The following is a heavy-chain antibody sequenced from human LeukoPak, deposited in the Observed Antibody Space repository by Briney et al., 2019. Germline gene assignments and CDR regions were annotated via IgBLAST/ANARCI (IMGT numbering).Heavy chain of an antibody. J-gene: IGHJ6*02. CDR2: IYSGGST. CDR1: GFPVSSNY. CDR3: ARDAVVAGTGYYYYYGMDV. V-gene: IGHV3-53*01. D-gene: IGHD6-19*01. Sequence: GSLKLSCAASGFPVSSNYMSWVRQAPGKGLGWVSVIYSGGSTYYADSVKGRFTISRDNSKNTLYLQMNSLRAEDTAVYYCARDAVVAGTGYYYYYGMDVWGQGTTVTVSS.